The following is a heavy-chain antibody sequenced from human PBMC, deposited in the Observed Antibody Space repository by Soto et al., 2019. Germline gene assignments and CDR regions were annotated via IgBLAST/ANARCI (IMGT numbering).Heavy chain of an antibody. J-gene: IGHJ4*02. V-gene: IGHV1-69*08. CDR2: IIPILGIA. D-gene: IGHD4-17*01. CDR3: ARERKGYGDYQYYFDY. Sequence: QVQLVQSGAEVKKPGSSVKVSCKASGGTFSSYTISWVRQAPGQGLEWMGRIIPILGIANYAQKFQGRVTITADKSTSTAYMELSSLRSEDTAVYYCARERKGYGDYQYYFDYWGQGPLVTVSS. CDR1: GGTFSSYT.